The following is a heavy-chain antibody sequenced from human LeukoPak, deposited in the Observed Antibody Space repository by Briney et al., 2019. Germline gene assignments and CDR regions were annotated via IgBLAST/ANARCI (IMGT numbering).Heavy chain of an antibody. D-gene: IGHD5-24*01. CDR2: ISWKGGSI. CDR3: AKARRDGYNSWGIFDY. V-gene: IGHV3-9*03. J-gene: IGHJ4*02. CDR1: GFTFDNYA. Sequence: GGSLRLSCAASGFTFDNYAMHWVRQPPGKGLEWVSGISWKGGSIGYADSVKGRFTISRDNAKNSLYLQMNSLRAEDMALYYCAKARRDGYNSWGIFDYWGPGTLVTVSS.